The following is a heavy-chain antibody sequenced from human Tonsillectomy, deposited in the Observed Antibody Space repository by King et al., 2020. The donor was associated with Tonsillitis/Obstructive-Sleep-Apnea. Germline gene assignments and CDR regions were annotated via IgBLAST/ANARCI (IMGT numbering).Heavy chain of an antibody. CDR2: IYYSGST. CDR1: DGSISSSSYY. CDR3: ARVDDYSNYYFDD. J-gene: IGHJ4*02. D-gene: IGHD4-11*01. Sequence: QLQESGPGLVKPSETLSLTCTVSDGSISSSSYYWGWIRQPPGKRLEWIGSIYYSGSTYYNPSLKSRVTISVDSSKNQLSLKLCSVTAADTAVYYCARVDDYSNYYFDDWGQGTLVTVSS. V-gene: IGHV4-39*01.